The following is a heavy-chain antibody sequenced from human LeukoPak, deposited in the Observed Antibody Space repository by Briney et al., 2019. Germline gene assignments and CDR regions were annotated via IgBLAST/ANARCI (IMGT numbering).Heavy chain of an antibody. D-gene: IGHD3-3*01. CDR2: ISGSGGST. CDR1: GFTFSSYA. J-gene: IGHJ4*02. V-gene: IGHV3-23*01. CDR3: ARDQNYDFWSGYPSWYFDY. Sequence: QPGGSLRLSCAASGFTFSSYAMSWVRQAPGKGLEWVSAISGSGGSTYYADSVKGRFTISRDNAKNSLYLQMNGLRAEDTAVYYCARDQNYDFWSGYPSWYFDYWGQGTLVTVSS.